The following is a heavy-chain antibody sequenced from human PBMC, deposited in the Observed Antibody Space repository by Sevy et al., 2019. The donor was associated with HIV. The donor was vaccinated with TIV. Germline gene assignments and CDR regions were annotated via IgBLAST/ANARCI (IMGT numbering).Heavy chain of an antibody. CDR2: ISGTGGSGEKT. V-gene: IGHV3-23*01. D-gene: IGHD3-22*01. J-gene: IGHJ4*02. Sequence: GGSLRLSCAASGFTFRNYAMNWVRQAPGKGLEWVSGISGTGGSGEKTNYADSVKGRFTISRDDSKNSLYLQLNTLRAEDTAIYYCARKYDTCGYFDYWGQGTLVTVSS. CDR1: GFTFRNYA. CDR3: ARKYDTCGYFDY.